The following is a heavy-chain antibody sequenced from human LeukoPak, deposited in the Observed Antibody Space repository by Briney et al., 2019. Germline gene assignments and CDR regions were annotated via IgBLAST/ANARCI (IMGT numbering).Heavy chain of an antibody. V-gene: IGHV4-59*08. Sequence: SETLSLTCTVSGGSISGSYWSWIRQPPGKGLEWIGYIYNSGSTNYNPSLKSRVTISVDTSKNRFSLKLSSVTAADTALYYCARLFWGSTIVGVFDIWGQGIMVTVSS. J-gene: IGHJ3*02. D-gene: IGHD1-26*01. CDR1: GGSISGSY. CDR2: IYNSGST. CDR3: ARLFWGSTIVGVFDI.